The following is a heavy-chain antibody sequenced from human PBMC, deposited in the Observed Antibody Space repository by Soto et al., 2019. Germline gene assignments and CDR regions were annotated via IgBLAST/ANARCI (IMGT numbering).Heavy chain of an antibody. V-gene: IGHV1-18*01. J-gene: IGHJ4*02. CDR3: ASRPGFDPYYFDY. Sequence: ASVKVSCKASGYTFRSYGISWVRQAPGQGLEWLGWISAYISNTHYAQKFQGKVTLTTDTSTSPAYMELRSLSFDDTALYHCASRPGFDPYYFDYWGQGTLVTVSS. CDR2: ISAYISNT. CDR1: GYTFRSYG.